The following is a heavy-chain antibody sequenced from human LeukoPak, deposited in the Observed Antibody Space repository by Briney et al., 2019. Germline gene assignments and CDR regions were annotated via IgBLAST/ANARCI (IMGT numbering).Heavy chain of an antibody. CDR3: ARDSPTFDI. Sequence: HPGGSVRLSCAASGFTFSTYAMSWVRQAPGKGLEWVSAISGSGGSTYYADSVKGRFTISRDNSKNTLYLQMNSLRAEGTAIYYCARDSPTFDIWGQGTMVAVSS. J-gene: IGHJ3*02. V-gene: IGHV3-23*01. CDR2: ISGSGGST. CDR1: GFTFSTYA.